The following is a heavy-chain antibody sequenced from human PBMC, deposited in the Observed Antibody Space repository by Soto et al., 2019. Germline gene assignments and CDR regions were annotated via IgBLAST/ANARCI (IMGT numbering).Heavy chain of an antibody. D-gene: IGHD4-17*01. CDR2: INSDGSST. Sequence: EVQLVESGGGLVQPGWSLRLSCAASGFTFSGYWMHWVRQAPGKGLVWVSRINSDGSSTSYADSVKGRFTISRDNAKNTLYLQMNSLRAEDTAVYYCAREAPYGDPSDYWGQGTMVTVSS. V-gene: IGHV3-74*01. CDR3: AREAPYGDPSDY. CDR1: GFTFSGYW. J-gene: IGHJ4*02.